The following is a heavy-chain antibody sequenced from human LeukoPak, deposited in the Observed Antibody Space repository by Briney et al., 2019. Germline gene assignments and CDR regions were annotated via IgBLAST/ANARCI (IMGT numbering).Heavy chain of an antibody. D-gene: IGHD1-26*01. J-gene: IGHJ4*02. CDR1: GFTFSSYS. V-gene: IGHV3-21*01. CDR3: AREDSSGSYDY. CDR2: ISSSSDHI. Sequence: PGGSLRLSCAASGFTFSSYSMNWVRQAPGEGLEWVSSISSSSDHIYYADSVKGRFTISRDNAKNSLYLQMNSLRAEDTAVYYCAREDSSGSYDYWGQGTLVTVSS.